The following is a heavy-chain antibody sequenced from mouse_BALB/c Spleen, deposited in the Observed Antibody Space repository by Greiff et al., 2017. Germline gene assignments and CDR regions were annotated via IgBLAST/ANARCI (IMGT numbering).Heavy chain of an antibody. Sequence: QVQLQQSGAELVRPGSSVKISCKASGYAFSSYWMNWVKQRPGQGLEWIGQIYPGDGDTNYNQKFKGKAKLTAVTSASTAYMELSSLTNEDSAVYYCTRPSYYEYDGGFAYWGQGTLVTVSA. D-gene: IGHD2-4*01. CDR1: GYAFSSYW. CDR2: IYPGDGDT. J-gene: IGHJ3*01. CDR3: TRPSYYEYDGGFAY. V-gene: IGHV1-80*01.